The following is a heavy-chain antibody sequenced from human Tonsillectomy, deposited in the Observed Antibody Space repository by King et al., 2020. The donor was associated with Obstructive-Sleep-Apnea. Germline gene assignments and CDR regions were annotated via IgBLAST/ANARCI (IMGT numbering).Heavy chain of an antibody. CDR2: IRHDGSKK. CDR3: AKDAWTQQLNPSSVWDY. D-gene: IGHD6-13*01. V-gene: IGHV3-30*02. Sequence: HVQLVESGGGVVQPGGSLRLSCAASRFTFSIYGLHWVRQAPGKGLEWGAFIRHDGSKKYYADSVKGRFTISRDNSKNTLYLQMNSLRDEDKAVFYCAKDAWTQQLNPSSVWDYWGQGTLVTVSS. CDR1: RFTFSIYG. J-gene: IGHJ4*02.